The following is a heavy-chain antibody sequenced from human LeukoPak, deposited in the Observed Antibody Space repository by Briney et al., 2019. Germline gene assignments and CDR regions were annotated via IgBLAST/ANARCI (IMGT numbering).Heavy chain of an antibody. Sequence: PSETLSLTCAVYGGSFSGYYWSWIRQPPGKGLEWVANIKQDGSEKYYADSVKGRFTLSRDSAKNSLYLQMNSLRAEDTAVYYCARAEWSNWYFDLWGRGTLVTVSS. CDR1: GGSFSGYY. CDR3: ARAEWSNWYFDL. D-gene: IGHD3-3*01. V-gene: IGHV3-7*03. CDR2: IKQDGSEK. J-gene: IGHJ2*01.